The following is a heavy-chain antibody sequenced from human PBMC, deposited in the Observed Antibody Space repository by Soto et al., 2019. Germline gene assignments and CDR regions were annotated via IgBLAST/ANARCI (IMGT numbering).Heavy chain of an antibody. CDR3: ARADGYYGGNSERYYYYGMDA. CDR2: IYPGDSDT. V-gene: IGHV5-51*01. Sequence: PVEYLKISCQGSGYSFTNYWIGWVRQMPGKGLEWMGIIYPGDSDTRYSPSFQGQVTISADKSISTAYLQWSSLKASDTAMYYCARADGYYGGNSERYYYYGMDAWGQGSTVTVSS. J-gene: IGHJ6*02. D-gene: IGHD4-17*01. CDR1: GYSFTNYW.